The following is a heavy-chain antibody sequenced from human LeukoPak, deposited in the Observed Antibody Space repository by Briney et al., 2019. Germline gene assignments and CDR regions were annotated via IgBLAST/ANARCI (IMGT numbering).Heavy chain of an antibody. CDR1: GGSVSSSTYF. Sequence: PSETLSLTCSVSGGSVSSSTYFWGWIRQPPGKGLEWIASIKYSGRTYYNPSLKSRVTISVDTSTSQFSLKVSPVTADDTAVYYCARLRDGRWLLEYWGQGTLVSVSS. D-gene: IGHD5-12*01. CDR3: ARLRDGRWLLEY. J-gene: IGHJ4*02. V-gene: IGHV4-39*01. CDR2: IKYSGRT.